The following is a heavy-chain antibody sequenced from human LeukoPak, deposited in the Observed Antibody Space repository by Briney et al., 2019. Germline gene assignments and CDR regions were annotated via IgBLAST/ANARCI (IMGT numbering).Heavy chain of an antibody. CDR3: AKDLYSGSADY. Sequence: GGSLRLSCAASGFTFSNYAMHWVRQAPGKGLEWVAVISYDGSNKYYADSVKGRFTISRDNSKNTLYLQMNSLRAEDTAVYYCAKDLYSGSADYWGQGTLVTVSS. V-gene: IGHV3-30-3*01. CDR1: GFTFSNYA. J-gene: IGHJ4*02. D-gene: IGHD1-26*01. CDR2: ISYDGSNK.